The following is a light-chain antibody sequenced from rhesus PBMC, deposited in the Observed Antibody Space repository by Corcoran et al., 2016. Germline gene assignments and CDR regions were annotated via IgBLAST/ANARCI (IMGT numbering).Light chain of an antibody. CDR2: RAS. Sequence: DIQMTQSPSSLSASVGDRVTITCRASQGINNWLAWYQQKPGKAPKLLISRASTLEKGVPSRFSGSGSWTDFTLTIRSLQPEDTATSYCQHHDNSPFTFGPGTKLDIK. J-gene: IGKJ3*01. V-gene: IGKV1-69*01. CDR3: QHHDNSPFT. CDR1: QGINNW.